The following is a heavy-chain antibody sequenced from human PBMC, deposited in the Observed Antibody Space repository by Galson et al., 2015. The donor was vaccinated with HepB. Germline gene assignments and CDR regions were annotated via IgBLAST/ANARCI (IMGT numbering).Heavy chain of an antibody. V-gene: IGHV3-23*01. CDR1: GFTFSSYA. J-gene: IGHJ6*02. Sequence: SLRLSCAASGFTFSSYAMSWVRQAPGKGLEWVSAINGSGGSTYYADSVKDRFTISRDNSKNTLYLRMNSLRAEDTAVYYCAKWGLWCSSTSCYATYNWNYYYYGMDVWGQGTTVTVSS. CDR3: AKWGLWCSSTSCYATYNWNYYYYGMDV. D-gene: IGHD2-2*01. CDR2: INGSGGST.